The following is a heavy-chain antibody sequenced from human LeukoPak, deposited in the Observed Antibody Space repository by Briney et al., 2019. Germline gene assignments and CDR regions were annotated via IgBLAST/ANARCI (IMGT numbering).Heavy chain of an antibody. D-gene: IGHD1-26*01. Sequence: GGSLRLSCAASGFTSHDYAMHWVRHAPGKGLEWVSAIYWNSDRMGYADSVKGRFTVSRDNAKNSLYLQMNSLRAEDTAVYYCAREVGATDYWGQGTLVTVSS. V-gene: IGHV3-9*02. CDR3: AREVGATDY. J-gene: IGHJ4*02. CDR2: IYWNSDRM. CDR1: GFTSHDYA.